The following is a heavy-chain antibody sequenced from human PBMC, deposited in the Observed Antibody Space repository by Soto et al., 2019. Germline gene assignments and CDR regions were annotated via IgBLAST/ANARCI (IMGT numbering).Heavy chain of an antibody. CDR1: VQTLSGDL. Sequence: ALLNDSRKPSVQTLSGDLVHWGRLTPKQDLEGMGCGNPNSGGTHYAQKFQGRVSMTRDTSISAVYMELRSLRPDDMAVYFCASDFVGGDLTVTTGEFRRLWGQGPLVTVSS. CDR2: GNPNSGGT. D-gene: IGHD3-16*01. V-gene: IGHV1-2*02. J-gene: IGHJ4*02. CDR3: ASDFVGGDLTVTTGEFRRL.